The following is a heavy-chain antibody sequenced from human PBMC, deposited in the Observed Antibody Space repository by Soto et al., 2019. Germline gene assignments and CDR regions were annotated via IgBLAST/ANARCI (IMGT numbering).Heavy chain of an antibody. CDR1: GGTFSSY. CDR3: ARLLYYDSSGYPVDY. V-gene: IGHV1-69*02. D-gene: IGHD3-22*01. Sequence: QVQLVQSGAEVKKPGSSVKVSCKASGGTFSSYISWVRQAPGQGLEWMGRIIPILGIANYAQKFQCRVTITADQSTSTAYMELSSLRSEDTAVYYCARLLYYDSSGYPVDYWGQGTLVTVSS. CDR2: IIPILGIA. J-gene: IGHJ4*02.